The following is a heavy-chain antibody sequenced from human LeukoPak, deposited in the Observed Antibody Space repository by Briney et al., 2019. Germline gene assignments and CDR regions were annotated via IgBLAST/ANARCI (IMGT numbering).Heavy chain of an antibody. V-gene: IGHV4-59*01. CDR2: IYYTGST. Sequence: PSETLSLTCTVSGGSISGYYWSWLRQPPGKGLEWIGYIYYTGSTNYNSSLKSRVTISVDMSKNQFSLKLSSVTAADTAVYYCARVLGSNGCSDYWGQGALVTVSS. CDR3: ARVLGSNGCSDY. CDR1: GGSISGYY. D-gene: IGHD6-19*01. J-gene: IGHJ4*02.